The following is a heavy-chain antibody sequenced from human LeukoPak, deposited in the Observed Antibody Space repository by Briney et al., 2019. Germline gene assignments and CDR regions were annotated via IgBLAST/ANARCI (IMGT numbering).Heavy chain of an antibody. V-gene: IGHV4-39*01. D-gene: IGHD3-3*01. CDR2: IYYSGST. Sequence: SETLSLTCTVSGGSISSSSYYWGWIRQPPGKGPEWIGSIYYSGSTYYNPSLKSRVTISVDTSKNQFSLKLSSVTAADTAVYYCARTYYDFWSGYSADDAFDIWGQGTMVTVSS. CDR1: GGSISSSSYY. CDR3: ARTYYDFWSGYSADDAFDI. J-gene: IGHJ3*02.